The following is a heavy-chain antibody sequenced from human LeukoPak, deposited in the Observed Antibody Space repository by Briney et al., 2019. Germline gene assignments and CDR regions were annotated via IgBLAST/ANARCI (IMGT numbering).Heavy chain of an antibody. CDR3: AKNTSGTYLDY. Sequence: GGSLRLSCAASGFTFSSYAMTWVRQGPGKGLEWVSSISTSGVSTNYAVSVKGRFTISRDNSKTMVYLQMNSLRAEDTAVYYCAKNTSGTYLDYWGQGILVTVSS. CDR2: ISTSGVST. V-gene: IGHV3-23*01. J-gene: IGHJ4*02. D-gene: IGHD1-26*01. CDR1: GFTFSSYA.